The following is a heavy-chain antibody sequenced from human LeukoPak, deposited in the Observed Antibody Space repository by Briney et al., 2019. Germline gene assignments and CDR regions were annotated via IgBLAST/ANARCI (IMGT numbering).Heavy chain of an antibody. D-gene: IGHD7-27*01. V-gene: IGHV1-2*02. J-gene: IGHJ4*02. Sequence: GASVKVSCKASGYIFTGHYMHWARQAPGQGLEWMGWINPKNGDTNSAQNFQGRVTMTRDTSITTVSMELSRLRRDDTAVYYCARDPNWGSPYYFDYWGQGTLVTVSS. CDR1: GYIFTGHY. CDR2: INPKNGDT. CDR3: ARDPNWGSPYYFDY.